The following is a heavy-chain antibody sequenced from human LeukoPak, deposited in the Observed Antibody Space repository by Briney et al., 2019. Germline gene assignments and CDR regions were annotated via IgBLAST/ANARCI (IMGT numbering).Heavy chain of an antibody. V-gene: IGHV3-48*04. J-gene: IGHJ3*02. CDR3: ARDVAPSDYDFWSGYYFENAFDI. CDR2: ISSSSSTI. D-gene: IGHD3-3*01. CDR1: GFTFSSYS. Sequence: GGSLRLSCAASGFTFSSYSMNWVRQAPGKGLGWVSYISSSSSTIYYADSVKGRFTISRDNAKNSLYLQMNSLSAEDTAVYYCARDVAPSDYDFWSGYYFENAFDIWGQGTMVTVSS.